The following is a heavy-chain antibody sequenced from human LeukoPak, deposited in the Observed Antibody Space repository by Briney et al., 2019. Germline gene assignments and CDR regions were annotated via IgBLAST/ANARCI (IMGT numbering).Heavy chain of an antibody. Sequence: SETLSLTCTVSGGSISSGGYSWSWIRQHPGKGLEWIGYIYYSGSTYYNPSLKSRVTISVDTSKNQFSLKLSSVTAADTAVYYCARAVVPAAIPDYWGQGTLVTVSS. CDR2: IYYSGST. J-gene: IGHJ4*02. CDR1: GGSISSGGYS. D-gene: IGHD2-2*02. V-gene: IGHV4-31*03. CDR3: ARAVVPAAIPDY.